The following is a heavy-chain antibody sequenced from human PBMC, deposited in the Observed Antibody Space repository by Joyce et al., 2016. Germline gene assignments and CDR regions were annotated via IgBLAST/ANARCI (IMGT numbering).Heavy chain of an antibody. J-gene: IGHJ6*02. Sequence: QVQLVESGGGVVQPGRSLRLSCAASGFTFSSYAIHWVRQAPGRGLEWVALISHDGNHKYYADSVEGRFTISRDNSKNTVYLEMNSLRREDTAVYYCAKELVLGYATSYGGMDVWGQGTTVTVSS. CDR2: ISHDGNHK. CDR1: GFTFSSYA. D-gene: IGHD5-18*01. CDR3: AKELVLGYATSYGGMDV. V-gene: IGHV3-30*18.